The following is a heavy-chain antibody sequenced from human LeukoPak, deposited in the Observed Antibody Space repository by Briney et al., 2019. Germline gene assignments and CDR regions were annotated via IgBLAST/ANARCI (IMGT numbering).Heavy chain of an antibody. Sequence: GGSLRLSCAASGFTFSSYAMSWVRQAPGKGLEWVSSISGGGSTYFADSVKGRFTISRDISKNTLYLQVNSLRAEDTAVYYCAKDLYTYGTTPLDYWGRGTLVTVSS. V-gene: IGHV3-23*01. CDR3: AKDLYTYGTTPLDY. J-gene: IGHJ4*02. D-gene: IGHD5-18*01. CDR1: GFTFSSYA. CDR2: ISGGGST.